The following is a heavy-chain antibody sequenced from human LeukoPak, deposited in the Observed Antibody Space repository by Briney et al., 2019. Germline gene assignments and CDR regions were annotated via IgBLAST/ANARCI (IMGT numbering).Heavy chain of an antibody. D-gene: IGHD6-6*01. Sequence: KTSETLSLTCTVSGDSISIYYWSWIRQPPGKGLEWIGYIYNSGSTNYNPSLKSRVTISVDTSKNQFSLKLTSVTAADTAVYYCARRPLFEAFDIWGQGTMVTVSS. CDR3: ARRPLFEAFDI. CDR1: GDSISIYY. CDR2: IYNSGST. J-gene: IGHJ3*02. V-gene: IGHV4-59*01.